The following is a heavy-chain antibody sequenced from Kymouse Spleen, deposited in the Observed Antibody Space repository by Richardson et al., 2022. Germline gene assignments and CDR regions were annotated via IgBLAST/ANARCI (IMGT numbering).Heavy chain of an antibody. D-gene: IGHD3-10*01. CDR2: IYYSGST. J-gene: IGHJ5*02. Sequence: QLQLQESGPGLVKPSETLSLTCTVSGGSISSSSYYWGWIRQPPGKGLEWIGSIYYSGSTYYNPSLKSRVTISVDTSKNQFSLKLSSVTAADTAVYYCARERYYGSGSSPNWFDPWGQGTLVTVSS. CDR1: GGSISSSSYY. CDR3: ARERYYGSGSSPNWFDP. V-gene: IGHV4-39*01.